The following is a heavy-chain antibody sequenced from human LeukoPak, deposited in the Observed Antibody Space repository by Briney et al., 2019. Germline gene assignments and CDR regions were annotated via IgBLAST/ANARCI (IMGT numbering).Heavy chain of an antibody. J-gene: IGHJ3*02. CDR2: INAGNGNT. D-gene: IGHD3-22*01. Sequence: ASVKVSCKASGYTFTSYAMHWVRQAPGQRLEWMGWINAGNGNTKYSQKFQGRVTITRDTSASTAYMELSSLRSEDTAVYYCAREGDYYDSPGDAFDIWGQGTMVTVSS. V-gene: IGHV1-3*01. CDR3: AREGDYYDSPGDAFDI. CDR1: GYTFTSYA.